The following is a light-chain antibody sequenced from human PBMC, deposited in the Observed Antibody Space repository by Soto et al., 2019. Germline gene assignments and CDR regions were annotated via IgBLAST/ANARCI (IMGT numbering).Light chain of an antibody. Sequence: IHITQSPSTLSASFVNTVPLTSRASQSVSGWLAWYQQKPGEAPKLLIYDASAWPSGVPSRFSGSGSGTKFTLTIASLQPDDFATYYCQQYETFSRTFGPGTKVDIK. J-gene: IGKJ1*01. V-gene: IGKV1-5*01. CDR2: DAS. CDR3: QQYETFSRT. CDR1: QSVSGW.